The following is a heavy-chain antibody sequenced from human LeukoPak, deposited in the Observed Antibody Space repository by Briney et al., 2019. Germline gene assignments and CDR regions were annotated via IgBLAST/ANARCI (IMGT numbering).Heavy chain of an antibody. CDR2: IVVGSGNT. D-gene: IGHD6-19*01. J-gene: IGHJ5*02. CDR3: AGAVGWFEP. V-gene: IGHV1-58*01. CDR1: RFTFTSSA. Sequence: SVKVSCKASRFTFTSSAVQWVRQARGQRLEWIGWIVVGSGNTNYAQKFQERVTITRDMSTSTVYMELSSLRSEDTAANYCAGAVGWFEPWGQGTLVTVSS.